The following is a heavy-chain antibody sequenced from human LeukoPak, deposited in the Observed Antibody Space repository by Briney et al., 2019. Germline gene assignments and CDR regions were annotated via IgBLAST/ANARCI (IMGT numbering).Heavy chain of an antibody. J-gene: IGHJ4*02. CDR3: ARGGKATVVTM. Sequence: PSETLSLTCTVSGGSISSGDYYWSWIRQPPGKGLEWIGRIYSSGSTNYNPSLKSRVSMSVDTSKNQFSLKLTSVTAADTAVYCCARGGKATVVTMWGQGILVTVSS. D-gene: IGHD4-23*01. V-gene: IGHV4-61*08. CDR2: IYSSGST. CDR1: GGSISSGDYY.